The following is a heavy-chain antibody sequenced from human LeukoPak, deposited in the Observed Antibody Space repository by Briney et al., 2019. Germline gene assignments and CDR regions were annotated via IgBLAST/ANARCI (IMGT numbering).Heavy chain of an antibody. Sequence: GGSLRLSCAASGFTVSSNYMSWVRQAPGKGLEGVSVIYSGGSTYYADSVKGRFTISRDNSKNTLYLQMNSLRAEDTAVYYCARVKGNYGDPNWFDPWGQETLVTVSS. CDR1: GFTVSSNY. V-gene: IGHV3-66*01. CDR3: ARVKGNYGDPNWFDP. CDR2: IYSGGST. D-gene: IGHD4-17*01. J-gene: IGHJ5*02.